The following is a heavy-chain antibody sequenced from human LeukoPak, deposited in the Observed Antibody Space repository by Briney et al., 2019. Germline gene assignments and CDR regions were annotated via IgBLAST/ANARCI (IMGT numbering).Heavy chain of an antibody. Sequence: GGSQSLFWAPSGYTFSSSSTIWVRQAPGKGLEWVSSISSSSSYIYYADSVKGRFTISRDNAKNSLYLQMNSLRAEDTAVYYCAREAHSSGDALDAFYIWGQGTMVTVSS. D-gene: IGHD6-19*01. CDR3: AREAHSSGDALDAFYI. CDR1: GYTFSSSS. V-gene: IGHV3-21*01. CDR2: ISSSSSYI. J-gene: IGHJ3*02.